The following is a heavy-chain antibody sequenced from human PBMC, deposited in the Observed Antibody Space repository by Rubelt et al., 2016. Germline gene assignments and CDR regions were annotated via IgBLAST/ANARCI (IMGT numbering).Heavy chain of an antibody. J-gene: IGHJ4*02. D-gene: IGHD1-26*01. V-gene: IGHV4-59*08. CDR2: IYYSGST. Sequence: QVQLQESGPGLVKPSETLSLSCTVSGGSISSDYWSWVRQPPGKGLEWIGYIYYSGSTNYNPSLKSRVTISVDTSKNQLSPELGSVTDADTAANYCAGGSRVGPTGDYWGQGTLVTVSS. CDR3: AGGSRVGPTGDY. CDR1: GGSISSDY.